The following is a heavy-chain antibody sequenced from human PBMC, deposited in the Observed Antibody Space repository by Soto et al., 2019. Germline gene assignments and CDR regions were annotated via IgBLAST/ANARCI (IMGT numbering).Heavy chain of an antibody. CDR1: GYIFSTHG. Sequence: GASVKVSCKASGYIFSTHGITWVRQAPGQGLEYMGWISGHNGDTNYAQTFQGRLTMTTDTSTNTAYMELRSLRSDDTAVYYCARDRVESGYPEYFQHWGQGTLVTVSS. J-gene: IGHJ1*01. V-gene: IGHV1-18*01. CDR3: ARDRVESGYPEYFQH. D-gene: IGHD3-22*01. CDR2: ISGHNGDT.